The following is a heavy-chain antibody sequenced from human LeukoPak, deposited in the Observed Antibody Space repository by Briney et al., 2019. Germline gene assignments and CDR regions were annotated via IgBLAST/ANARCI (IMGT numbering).Heavy chain of an antibody. CDR1: GFTVSSNE. D-gene: IGHD3-16*01. CDR2: ISGGST. Sequence: PGGSLRLSCAASGFTVSSNEMSWVRQAPGKGLEWVSSISGGSTYYADSRKGRFTISRDNSKDTLHLQMNSLRAEDTAVYYCAKEGDQFRGYLDAWGKGTTVTVSS. J-gene: IGHJ6*03. V-gene: IGHV3-38-3*01. CDR3: AKEGDQFRGYLDA.